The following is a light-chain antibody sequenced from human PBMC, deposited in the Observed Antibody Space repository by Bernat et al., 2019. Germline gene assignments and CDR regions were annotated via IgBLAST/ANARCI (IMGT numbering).Light chain of an antibody. J-gene: IGLJ1*01. Sequence: QSALTQPASVSGSPGQSITISCTGTSSDVGANNYVSWFQQHPDKAPKLMLYDVTNRPSGVSYRFSGSKSGNTASLTISGLQAEDEADYYCVSYTTSSTFVFGTGTKVTVL. CDR2: DVT. V-gene: IGLV2-14*03. CDR3: VSYTTSSTFV. CDR1: SSDVGANNY.